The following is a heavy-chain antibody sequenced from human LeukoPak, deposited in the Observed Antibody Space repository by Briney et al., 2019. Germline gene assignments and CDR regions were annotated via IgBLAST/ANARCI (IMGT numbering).Heavy chain of an antibody. CDR3: ARKVYHHFDY. CDR2: ISASGDRT. J-gene: IGHJ4*02. CDR1: GFAFSIYA. Sequence: PGGSLRLSCTASGFAFSIYAMSWVRQAPGKGLEWVSAISASGDRTYYADSAKGRFTVSRDNSKNTLYLQMNSLSPGDTAVYYCARKVYHHFDYWGRGDLVTVSS. V-gene: IGHV3-23*01. D-gene: IGHD5/OR15-5a*01.